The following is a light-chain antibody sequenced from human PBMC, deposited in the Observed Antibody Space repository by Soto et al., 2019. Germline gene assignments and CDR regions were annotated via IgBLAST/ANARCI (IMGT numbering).Light chain of an antibody. CDR2: DAS. CDR1: QSIRNS. Sequence: DIQMTQSPSTLSASIGDRVTLTCRASQSIRNSLAWYQQKPGQAPRLLIFDASRLESGVPSRLSGSGSGTEFTLTSSSLQPDDFATYYCQQYSSYSLTFGQGTKVEFK. J-gene: IGKJ1*01. CDR3: QQYSSYSLT. V-gene: IGKV1-5*01.